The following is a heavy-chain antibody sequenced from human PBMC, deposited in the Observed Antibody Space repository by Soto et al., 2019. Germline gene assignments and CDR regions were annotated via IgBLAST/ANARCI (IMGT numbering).Heavy chain of an antibody. CDR3: ARDSYSPRNWFEP. V-gene: IGHV4-34*01. CDR1: GGYFSGYY. J-gene: IGHJ5*02. CDR2: INHSGST. D-gene: IGHD5-18*01. Sequence: QVQLQQWGAGLLKPSETLSLTCAVYGGYFSGYYWSWIRHPPGKGLEWIGEINHSGSTNYNPSLKSRVTISVDTSTNQFSLKLSSVTAADTAVYYCARDSYSPRNWFEPWGQGTLVNVSS.